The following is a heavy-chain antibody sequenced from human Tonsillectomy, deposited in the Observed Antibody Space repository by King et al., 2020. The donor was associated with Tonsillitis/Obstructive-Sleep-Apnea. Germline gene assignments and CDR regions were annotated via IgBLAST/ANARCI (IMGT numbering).Heavy chain of an antibody. CDR3: ARDHYDFWSGPGDYFDY. Sequence: VQLVESGGGVVQPGRSLRLSCAASGFTFNNYAMHWVRQAPGKGLERVAFISYDGSNTYYADSVKGRFTISRDNSKNTLYLQMNSLRAEDTAVFYCARDHYDFWSGPGDYFDYWGQGTLVTVSS. CDR2: ISYDGSNT. J-gene: IGHJ4*02. CDR1: GFTFNNYA. V-gene: IGHV3-30*01. D-gene: IGHD3-3*01.